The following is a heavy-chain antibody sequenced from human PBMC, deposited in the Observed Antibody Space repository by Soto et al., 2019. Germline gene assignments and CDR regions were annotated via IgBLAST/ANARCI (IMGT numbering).Heavy chain of an antibody. J-gene: IGHJ4*02. Sequence: KPSETLSLTCPVSGYSISIGNYWGWIRQPPGKRLEWIGSIYQSGSTYYNPSLRSRATISVDTSKNQFSLKLSSVTAADTAVYYCARVLGAPLYYFDRWGQGILVTVS. V-gene: IGHV4-38-2*02. CDR1: GYSISIGNY. CDR3: ARVLGAPLYYFDR. D-gene: IGHD1-26*01. CDR2: IYQSGST.